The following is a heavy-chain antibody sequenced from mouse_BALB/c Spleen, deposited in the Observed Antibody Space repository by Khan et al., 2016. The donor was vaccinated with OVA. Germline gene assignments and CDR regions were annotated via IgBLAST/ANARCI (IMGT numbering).Heavy chain of an antibody. J-gene: IGHJ1*01. CDR1: GYTFTNYG. D-gene: IGHD3-3*01. CDR3: ARGASCWYFDG. V-gene: IGHV9-1*02. CDR2: INTYTGEP. Sequence: QIQLVQSGPELKKPGETVKISCKASGYTFTNYGMNWVKQAPGKGLKWMGWINTYTGEPTYTDDFKGRFAFSLETSASTAYLQINNLKNEDMATXFCARGASCWYFDGWGPGTTVTVSS.